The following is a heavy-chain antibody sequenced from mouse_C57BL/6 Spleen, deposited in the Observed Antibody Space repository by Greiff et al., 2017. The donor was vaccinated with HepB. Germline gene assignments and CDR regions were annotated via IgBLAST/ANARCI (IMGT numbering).Heavy chain of an antibody. CDR3: ARRTTVHWYFDV. V-gene: IGHV1-50*01. CDR2: IDPSDSYT. J-gene: IGHJ1*03. CDR1: GYTFTSYW. Sequence: QVQLQQSGAELVKPGASVKLSCKASGYTFTSYWMQWVKQRPGQGLEWIGEIDPSDSYTNYNQKFKGKATLTVDTSSSTAYMQLSSLTSEDSAVYYCARRTTVHWYFDVWGTGTTVTVSS. D-gene: IGHD1-1*01.